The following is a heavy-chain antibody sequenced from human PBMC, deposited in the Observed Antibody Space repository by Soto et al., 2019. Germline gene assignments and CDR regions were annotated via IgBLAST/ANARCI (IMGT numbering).Heavy chain of an antibody. CDR1: GYTFTSYA. CDR2: INAGNGNT. D-gene: IGHD3-22*01. J-gene: IGHJ4*02. Sequence: ASVKVSCKASGYTFTSYAMHWVRQAPGQRLEWMGWINAGNGNTNYAQKLQGRVTMTTDTSTSTAYMELRSLRSDDTAVYYCARSPIKIVVVITHVTQSDYWGQGTLVTVSS. CDR3: ARSPIKIVVVITHVTQSDY. V-gene: IGHV1-3*01.